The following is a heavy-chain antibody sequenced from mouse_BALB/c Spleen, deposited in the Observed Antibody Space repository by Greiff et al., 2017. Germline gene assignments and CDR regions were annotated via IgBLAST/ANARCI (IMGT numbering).Heavy chain of an antibody. V-gene: IGHV5-6-5*01. CDR3: AGGGGSYECYCWYFDV. Sequence: DVKLVESGGGLVKPGGSLKLSCAASGFTFSSYAMSWVRQTPEKRLEWVASISSGGSTDYPDRVKGRVTISRDNARNILYLKMISLRSEDTSMYYCAGGGGSYECYCWYFDVWGAGTTVTVSS. D-gene: IGHD2-3*01. CDR2: ISSGGST. J-gene: IGHJ1*01. CDR1: GFTFSSYA.